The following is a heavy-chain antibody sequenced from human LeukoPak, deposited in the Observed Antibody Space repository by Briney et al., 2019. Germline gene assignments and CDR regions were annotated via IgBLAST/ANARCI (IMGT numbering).Heavy chain of an antibody. J-gene: IGHJ4*02. CDR1: GFTFSSYS. D-gene: IGHD3-22*01. Sequence: PGGSLRLSCAASGFTFSSYSMNWVRQAPGKGLEWVSSISSSSSYIYYADSVTGRFTISRDNSKNTLYLQMNSLRTEDTAVYYCAKVKDSSGYQHFDYWGQGTLVTVSS. V-gene: IGHV3-21*04. CDR3: AKVKDSSGYQHFDY. CDR2: ISSSSSYI.